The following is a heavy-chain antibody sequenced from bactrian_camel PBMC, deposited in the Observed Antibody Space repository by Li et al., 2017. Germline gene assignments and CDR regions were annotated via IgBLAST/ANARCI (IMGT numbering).Heavy chain of an antibody. V-gene: IGHV3S9*01. J-gene: IGHJ4*01. CDR1: GYTYDDYC. Sequence: HVQLVESGGGSVQAGASLRLSCVASGYTYDDYCVAWFRQGPDGARERVSFIDSDGITSYADAVKGRFSLSRDSARHTVYLQMNSLKPEDTGMYLCATDSSGGSCRDFFWGQGTQVTVS. CDR2: IDSDGIT. CDR3: ATDSSGGSCRDFF. D-gene: IGHD2*01.